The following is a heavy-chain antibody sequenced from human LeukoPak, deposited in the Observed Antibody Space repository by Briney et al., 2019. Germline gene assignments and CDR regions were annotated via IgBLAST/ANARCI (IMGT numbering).Heavy chain of an antibody. CDR1: GGSFSGYY. CDR2: INHSGST. V-gene: IGHV4-34*01. D-gene: IGHD2-8*01. J-gene: IGHJ3*02. CDR3: ASLLMEAFDI. Sequence: SETLSLTCAVYGGSFSGYYWSWIRQPPGKGLEWIGEINHSGSTNYNPSLKSRVTISVDTSKNQFSLKLSSVTAADTAVYYCASLLMEAFDIWGQGTMVTVSS.